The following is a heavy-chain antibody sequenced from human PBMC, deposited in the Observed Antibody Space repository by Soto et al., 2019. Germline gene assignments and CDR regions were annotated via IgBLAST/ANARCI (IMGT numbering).Heavy chain of an antibody. Sequence: QVQLVQSGAEVKTPGSSVKVSCEASGGTFNSYSINWVRQAPGQGLEWMGRIIPMFGTTDYAQRFQGRVTFTADESTNTASMEVTNLTSEDTAVYYCARAAVLTFTRFYDVDVWGQGNTVTDSS. J-gene: IGHJ6*02. CDR2: IIPMFGTT. CDR3: ARAAVLTFTRFYDVDV. V-gene: IGHV1-69*18. D-gene: IGHD6-13*01. CDR1: GGTFNSYS.